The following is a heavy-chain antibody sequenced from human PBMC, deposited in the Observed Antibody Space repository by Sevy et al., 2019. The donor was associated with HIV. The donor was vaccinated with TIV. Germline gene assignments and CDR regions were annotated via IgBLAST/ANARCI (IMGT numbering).Heavy chain of an antibody. CDR3: ARGGIKGYYYGMDV. Sequence: GGSLRLSCIGSGFSFSYYGIHWVRQSPGKGLDWVALISHDGINEYYVDSVKGRFTISRDKSKNTVYLEMNSLRNEDTAVYYCARGGIKGYYYGMDVWGQGTTVTVSS. CDR2: ISHDGINE. V-gene: IGHV3-30*03. CDR1: GFSFSYYG. D-gene: IGHD3-16*01. J-gene: IGHJ6*02.